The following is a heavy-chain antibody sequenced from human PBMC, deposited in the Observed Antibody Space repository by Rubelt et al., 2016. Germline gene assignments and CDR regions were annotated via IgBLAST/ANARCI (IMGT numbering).Heavy chain of an antibody. CDR2: IYYSGRT. CDR3: ARELRFSYAFDI. D-gene: IGHD3-16*01. Sequence: QVQLQESGPGLVKPSQTLSLTCTVSGGSISSGGYYWSWIRQHPGKGLEWIGYIYYSGRTSYNPPLKSRVTISEDTAKNQVSLSRGSVTVADTAVDYCARELRFSYAFDIWGQGTMVTVSS. CDR1: GGSISSGGYY. J-gene: IGHJ3*02. V-gene: IGHV4-31*03.